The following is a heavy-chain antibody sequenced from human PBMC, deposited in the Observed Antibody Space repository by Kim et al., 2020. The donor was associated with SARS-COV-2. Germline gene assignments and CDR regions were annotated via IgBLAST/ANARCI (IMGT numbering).Heavy chain of an antibody. CDR2: IYYSWST. CDR3: ARHGGYSGYDTELGFDY. D-gene: IGHD5-12*01. J-gene: IGHJ4*02. V-gene: IGHV4-39*01. Sequence: SETLSLTCTVSGGSISSSSYYWGWIRQPPGKGLEWIGSIYYSWSTYYNPSLKSRVTISVDTSKNQFSLKLSSVTAADTAVYYCARHGGYSGYDTELGFDYWGQGTLVTVSS. CDR1: GGSISSSSYY.